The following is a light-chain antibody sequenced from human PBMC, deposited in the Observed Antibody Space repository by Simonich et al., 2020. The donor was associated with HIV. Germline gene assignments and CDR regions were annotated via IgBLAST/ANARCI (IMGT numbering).Light chain of an antibody. J-gene: IGKJ4*01. CDR2: WAS. CDR3: QQYYSTPLT. V-gene: IGKV4-1*01. CDR1: QSVLYCSNNKNY. Sequence: DIVMTQSPDSLAVSLGERATINCKSSQSVLYCSNNKNYLAWYQQKPGQPPKLLIYWASTRESGVPDRFSGSWSGTDFTLTISSLQAEDVAVYYCQQYYSTPLTFGGGTKVEIK.